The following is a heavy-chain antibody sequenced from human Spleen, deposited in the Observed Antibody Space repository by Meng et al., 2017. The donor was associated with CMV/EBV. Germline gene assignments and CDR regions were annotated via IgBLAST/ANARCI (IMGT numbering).Heavy chain of an antibody. Sequence: HLQESGPGLVKPSQTLSLTCPVSGASITSGDYSWNWIRQPPGKGLEWIGYIYYSGSTYYNPSLKSRVTISVDTSKNQFSLKLSSVTAADTAVYYCARPRAGQTGWFDPWGQGTLVTVSS. CDR2: IYYSGST. D-gene: IGHD3-10*01. V-gene: IGHV4-30-4*01. CDR3: ARPRAGQTGWFDP. J-gene: IGHJ5*02. CDR1: GASITSGDYS.